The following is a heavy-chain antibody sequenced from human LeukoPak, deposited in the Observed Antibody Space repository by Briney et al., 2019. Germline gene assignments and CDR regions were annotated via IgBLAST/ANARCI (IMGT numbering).Heavy chain of an antibody. Sequence: GGSLRLSCVASGFTFSDYSLNWVRQAPGKGLEWISYIGISSGNTKYADSVKGRFTTSGDNAKNSLYLQMNSLRVEDTAVYYCARDHNYAFDNWGQGTLVTVSS. CDR2: IGISSGNT. J-gene: IGHJ4*02. D-gene: IGHD1-1*01. CDR1: GFTFSDYS. CDR3: ARDHNYAFDN. V-gene: IGHV3-48*04.